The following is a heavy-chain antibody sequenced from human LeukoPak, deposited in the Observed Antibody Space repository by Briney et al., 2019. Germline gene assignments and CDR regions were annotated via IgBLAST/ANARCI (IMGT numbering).Heavy chain of an antibody. V-gene: IGHV6-1*01. J-gene: IGHJ4*02. CDR1: GDGVSSNSAT. CDR3: AATHSYFDY. D-gene: IGHD2-15*01. Sequence: SQTLSLTCAISGDGVSSNSATWNWIRQSPSRGPEWLGRTYHRSKWYNDYAISVKSRITINPDTSKNQFSLQLNSVTAEDTAVNYCAATHSYFDYWGQGTLVTVSS. CDR2: TYHRSKWYN.